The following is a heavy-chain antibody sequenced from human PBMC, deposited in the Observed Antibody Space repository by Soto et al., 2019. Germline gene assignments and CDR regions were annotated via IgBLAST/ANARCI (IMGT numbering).Heavy chain of an antibody. D-gene: IGHD3-3*01. CDR3: VRDDFGVGVDY. CDR1: GFTFSSYW. J-gene: IGHJ4*02. V-gene: IGHV3-74*01. Sequence: GGSLRLSCAASGFTFSSYWMHWVRQAPGKGLVWVAHIDTDGSSTSYADSVKGRFTISRDNAKNTLYLQMNSVRAEDMAVYNCVRDDFGVGVDYWGLGTLVNVSS. CDR2: IDTDGSST.